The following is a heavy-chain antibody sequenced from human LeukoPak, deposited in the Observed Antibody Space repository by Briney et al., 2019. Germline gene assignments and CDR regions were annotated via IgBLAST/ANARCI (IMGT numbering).Heavy chain of an antibody. CDR1: GYTFTNYG. D-gene: IGHD1-7*01. Sequence: ASVKVSCKASGYTFTNYGITWVRQAPGQGLEWMGWISPNNGDTNYAQKFQGRVTMTTDTSTTTAYMELRSLRSDDTAVYYCARDDWNYGYWGQGTLVTVSS. V-gene: IGHV1-18*01. CDR2: ISPNNGDT. J-gene: IGHJ4*02. CDR3: ARDDWNYGY.